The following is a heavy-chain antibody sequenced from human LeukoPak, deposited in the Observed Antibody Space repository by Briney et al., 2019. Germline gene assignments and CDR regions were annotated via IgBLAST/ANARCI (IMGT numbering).Heavy chain of an antibody. Sequence: PSETLSLTCTVSGGSISSYYWSWIRQPPGKGLEGIGFIYYSGSTNYSPSLKSRVTISVDTSKNQFSLQLTSVTAADTAMYYCARHGAAAGHFYYYGMDVWGQGTTVTVYS. CDR1: GGSISSYY. J-gene: IGHJ6*02. D-gene: IGHD6-13*01. CDR2: IYYSGST. CDR3: ARHGAAAGHFYYYGMDV. V-gene: IGHV4-59*08.